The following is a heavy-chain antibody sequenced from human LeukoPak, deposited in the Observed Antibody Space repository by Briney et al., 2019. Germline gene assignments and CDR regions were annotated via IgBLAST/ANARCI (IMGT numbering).Heavy chain of an antibody. Sequence: SGPPPVKPSQTLTLIYTFSSASLSPTEVGVGWIRQPPGKALEWLALIHGDDDERYSPSLKNRITITKDTSKSQVVLTMTNMDAPDTATYFCAHSLYISAVIFDDSYYDSWGRGLPVTVSS. D-gene: IGHD6-25*01. V-gene: IGHV2-5*02. CDR2: IHGDDDE. J-gene: IGHJ4*02. CDR3: AHSLYISAVIFDDSYYDS. CDR1: SASLSPTEVG.